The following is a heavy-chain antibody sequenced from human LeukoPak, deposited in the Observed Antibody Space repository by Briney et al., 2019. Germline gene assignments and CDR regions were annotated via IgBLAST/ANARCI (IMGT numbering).Heavy chain of an antibody. D-gene: IGHD4-17*01. CDR3: ARDYGDYELDY. CDR1: GFTFSSYE. J-gene: IGHJ4*02. Sequence: PGGSLRLSCAASGFTFSSYEMNWVRQAPGKGLEWVSYISSSGSTIYYADSVKGGFTISRDNAKNSLYLQMNSLRAEDTAVYYCARDYGDYELDYWGQGTLVTVSS. CDR2: ISSSGSTI. V-gene: IGHV3-48*03.